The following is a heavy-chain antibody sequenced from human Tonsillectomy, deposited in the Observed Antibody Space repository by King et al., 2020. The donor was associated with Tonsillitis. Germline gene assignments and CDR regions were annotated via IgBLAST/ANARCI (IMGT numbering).Heavy chain of an antibody. D-gene: IGHD3-10*01. CDR2: IAYDGSNK. Sequence: LQLVQSGGGVVQPGRSLRVSCAASGFTFSSYGMHWVRQAPGKGLEWVSVIAYDGSNKKYADSVNGRFTISRDNSKNTLYLEMNSLRAEDTAVYYCAREDGVGSGSYHNWLDPWGQGTLVTVSS. CDR3: AREDGVGSGSYHNWLDP. V-gene: IGHV3-33*05. CDR1: GFTFSSYG. J-gene: IGHJ5*02.